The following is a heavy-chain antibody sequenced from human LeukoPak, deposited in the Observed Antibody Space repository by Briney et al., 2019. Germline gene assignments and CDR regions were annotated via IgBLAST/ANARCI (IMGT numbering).Heavy chain of an antibody. Sequence: SETLSLTCTVSGGSVSSGSYYWSWIRQPPGKGLEWIGYIYYSGSTYYNPSLKSRVTISVDTSKNQFSLKLSSVTAADTAVYYCARDYGDLGTDAFDIWGQGTMVTVSS. V-gene: IGHV4-31*03. J-gene: IGHJ3*02. CDR3: ARDYGDLGTDAFDI. CDR2: IYYSGST. D-gene: IGHD4-17*01. CDR1: GGSVSSGSYY.